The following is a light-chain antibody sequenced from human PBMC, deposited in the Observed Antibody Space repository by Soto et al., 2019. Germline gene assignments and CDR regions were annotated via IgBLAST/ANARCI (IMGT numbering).Light chain of an antibody. CDR3: SSYTNSSTVL. J-gene: IGLJ2*01. CDR2: DVS. Sequence: QSVLTQAASVSGSPGQSITISCTGTSSDIGGYNFVSWYRQHPGTGPKLLIFDVSNRPSGISDRFSGSKSGNSASLTISGLQAEDEAEYFCSSYTNSSTVLFGGGTKLTVL. V-gene: IGLV2-14*03. CDR1: SSDIGGYNF.